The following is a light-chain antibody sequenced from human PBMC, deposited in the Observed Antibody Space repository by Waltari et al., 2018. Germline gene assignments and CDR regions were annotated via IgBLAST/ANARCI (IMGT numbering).Light chain of an antibody. Sequence: TQSPSTLSASVGDRVTITCRASQSISSGLAWYQQKPGQAPRLLIYDASTRATGTPARFSGGGSGTDFSLTISSLEPEDFAVYYCQQRGNGLTFGGGTKVEIK. CDR1: QSISSG. J-gene: IGKJ4*01. V-gene: IGKV3-11*01. CDR3: QQRGNGLT. CDR2: DAS.